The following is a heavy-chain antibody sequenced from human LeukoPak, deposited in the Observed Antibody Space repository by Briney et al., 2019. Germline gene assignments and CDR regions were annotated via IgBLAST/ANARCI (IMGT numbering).Heavy chain of an antibody. CDR1: GGSVISYH. Sequence: SETLSLTCSVSGGSVISYHWSWIRQSPGKGLEFIGYIYSSGNTNSNPSLKSRVTISADMSKNQLSLKLRSLTAADTAVYYCARFGGTQAGHAFETWGQGTMVTVSS. V-gene: IGHV4-59*02. CDR3: ARFGGTQAGHAFET. J-gene: IGHJ3*02. CDR2: IYSSGNT. D-gene: IGHD1-26*01.